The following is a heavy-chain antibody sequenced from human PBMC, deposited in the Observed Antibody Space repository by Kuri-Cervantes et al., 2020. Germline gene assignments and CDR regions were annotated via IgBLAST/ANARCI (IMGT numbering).Heavy chain of an antibody. V-gene: IGHV3-9*01. J-gene: IGHJ6*03. Sequence: LSLTCAASGFSFNDYAMQWVRQRPGRGLEWVSGISWSGATVGYADSVKGRFTISRDNAKKSLYLQMNSLRAEDTALYYCARDWSMEVWGEGTTVTVSS. CDR2: ISWSGATV. D-gene: IGHD3-3*01. CDR3: ARDWSMEV. CDR1: GFSFNDYA.